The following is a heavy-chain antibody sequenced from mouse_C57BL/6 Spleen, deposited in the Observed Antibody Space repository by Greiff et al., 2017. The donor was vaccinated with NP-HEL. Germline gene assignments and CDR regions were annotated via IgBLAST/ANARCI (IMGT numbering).Heavy chain of an antibody. D-gene: IGHD4-1*01. Sequence: EVMLVESGGGLVQPGGSMKLSCVASGFTFSNYWMNWVRQSPEKGLEWVAQIRLKSDNYATHYAESVKGRFTISRDDSKSSVYLQMNNIRAEDTGIYYCTLGDYAMDYWGQGTSVTVSS. CDR2: IRLKSDNYAT. J-gene: IGHJ4*01. CDR1: GFTFSNYW. CDR3: TLGDYAMDY. V-gene: IGHV6-3*01.